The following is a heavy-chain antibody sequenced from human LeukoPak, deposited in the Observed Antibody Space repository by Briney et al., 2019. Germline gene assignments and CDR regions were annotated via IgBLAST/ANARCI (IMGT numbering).Heavy chain of an antibody. J-gene: IGHJ3*02. Sequence: GESLKISCKGFGSRFTSYSIGWVRHLPGKGREWMGIIIPGDSDTTTTPSFEGQVTISADKSISTAYLQWSRLKASDTAMYYCARPYYDSSGYYYVGAFDIWGQGTMVTVSS. CDR3: ARPYYDSSGYYYVGAFDI. V-gene: IGHV5-51*01. D-gene: IGHD3-22*01. CDR1: GSRFTSYS. CDR2: IIPGDSDT.